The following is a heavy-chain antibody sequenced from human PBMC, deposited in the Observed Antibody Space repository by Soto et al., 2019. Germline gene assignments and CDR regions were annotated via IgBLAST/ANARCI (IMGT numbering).Heavy chain of an antibody. Sequence: GGSLRLSCAASGFTFSSYSMNWVRQAPGKGLEWVSSISSSSSYIYYADSVKGRFTISRDNAKNSLYLQMNSLRAEDTAVYYCASLSQCSGGSCYSGDNYYYMDVWGKGTTVTVSS. CDR2: ISSSSSYI. D-gene: IGHD2-15*01. CDR1: GFTFSSYS. CDR3: ASLSQCSGGSCYSGDNYYYMDV. V-gene: IGHV3-21*01. J-gene: IGHJ6*03.